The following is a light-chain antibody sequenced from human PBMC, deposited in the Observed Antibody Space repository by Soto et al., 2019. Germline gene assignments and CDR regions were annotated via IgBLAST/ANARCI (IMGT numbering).Light chain of an antibody. Sequence: DIQMTQSPSTLSASVGDRVTITCRASQSISSWLAWYQQKPGKAPKLLIYDASSLESGVPSRFNGSGSGTEFTLTISSLQPDDFATYYCQQYNSYSPNTFGGGTKVDIK. CDR2: DAS. V-gene: IGKV1-5*01. CDR3: QQYNSYSPNT. J-gene: IGKJ4*01. CDR1: QSISSW.